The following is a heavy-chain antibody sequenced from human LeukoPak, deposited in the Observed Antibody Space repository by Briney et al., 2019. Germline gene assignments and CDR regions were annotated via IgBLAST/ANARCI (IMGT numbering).Heavy chain of an antibody. CDR3: ARQYQLLGGDAFDI. Sequence: ASVKVSCKASGYTFTGYYMHWVRQALGQGLEWMGWINPNSGGTNYAQKFQGRVTMTRDTSISTAYMELSRLRSDDTAVYYCARQYQLLGGDAFDIWGQGTMVAVSS. J-gene: IGHJ3*02. CDR1: GYTFTGYY. D-gene: IGHD2-2*01. V-gene: IGHV1-2*02. CDR2: INPNSGGT.